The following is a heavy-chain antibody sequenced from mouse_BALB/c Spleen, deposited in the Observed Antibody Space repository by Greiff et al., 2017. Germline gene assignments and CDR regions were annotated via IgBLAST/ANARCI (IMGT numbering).Heavy chain of an antibody. D-gene: IGHD1-1*01. CDR1: GYSFTSYY. J-gene: IGHJ2*01. V-gene: IGHV1-26*01. CDR2: VNPNNGGT. Sequence: VQLQQSGPELMKPGASVKISCKASGYSFTSYYMHWVKQSHGKSLEWIGRVNPNNGGTSYNQKFKGKAILTVDKSSSTAYMELRSLTSEDSAVYYCAREYYGSSGYFDYWGQGTTLTVSS. CDR3: AREYYGSSGYFDY.